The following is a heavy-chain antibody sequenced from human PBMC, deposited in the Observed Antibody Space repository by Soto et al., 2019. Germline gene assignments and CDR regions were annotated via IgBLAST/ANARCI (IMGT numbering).Heavy chain of an antibody. Sequence: SGPTLVNPTQTLTLTCTFSGFSLSTNEVGVGWIRQPPGKALEWLALIYWNDDARYSPSLKNRLTITKDTSKNQVVLTMTNMDPVDTATSYRTHDATMAYTGYDRFDYWGQGTLVTVSS. D-gene: IGHD5-12*01. CDR1: GFSLSTNEVG. CDR2: IYWNDDA. CDR3: THDATMAYTGYDRFDY. V-gene: IGHV2-5*01. J-gene: IGHJ4*02.